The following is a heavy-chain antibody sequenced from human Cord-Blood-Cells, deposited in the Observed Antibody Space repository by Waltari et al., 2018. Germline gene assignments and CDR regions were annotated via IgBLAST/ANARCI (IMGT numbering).Heavy chain of an antibody. CDR1: GFTFSSYA. D-gene: IGHD6-6*01. V-gene: IGHV3-23*01. CDR2: ISGSGGST. CDR3: AKSITRFGSSSGWYFDY. J-gene: IGHJ4*02. Sequence: EVQLLESGGGLVQPGGSLRLSCAASGFTFSSYAMSWVRQAPGKGLEWVSAISGSGGSTYYADSVKGRFTISRDNSKNTLYLQMNSLRAEDTAVYYCAKSITRFGSSSGWYFDYWGQGTLVTVSS.